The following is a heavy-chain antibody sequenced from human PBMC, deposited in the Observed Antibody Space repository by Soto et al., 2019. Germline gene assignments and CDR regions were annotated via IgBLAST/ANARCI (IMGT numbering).Heavy chain of an antibody. CDR3: AKDRGITMVVVTVLLDY. CDR1: GFTFINYA. J-gene: IGHJ4*02. V-gene: IGHV3-23*01. CDR2: ITGTGGST. D-gene: IGHD3-22*01. Sequence: PGVSLRLSCAASGFTFINYAMSWVRQAPGKGLEWVSGITGTGGSTYYGDSVKGRFTISRDNSKNTLYLQMSSLRAEDTALYYCAKDRGITMVVVTVLLDYWGQGTLVTVSS.